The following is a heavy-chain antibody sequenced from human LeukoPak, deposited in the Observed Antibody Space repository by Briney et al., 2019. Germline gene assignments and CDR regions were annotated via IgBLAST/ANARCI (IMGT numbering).Heavy chain of an antibody. V-gene: IGHV1-46*01. CDR3: AREQYYYDSSGYSIPTYYFDY. D-gene: IGHD3-22*01. Sequence: ASVKVSCKASGYTSTSYYMHWVRQAPGQGLEWMGIINPSGGSTSYAQKFQGRVTMTRDMSTSTVYMELSSLRSEDTAVYYCAREQYYYDSSGYSIPTYYFDYWGQGTLVTVSS. CDR1: GYTSTSYY. CDR2: INPSGGST. J-gene: IGHJ4*01.